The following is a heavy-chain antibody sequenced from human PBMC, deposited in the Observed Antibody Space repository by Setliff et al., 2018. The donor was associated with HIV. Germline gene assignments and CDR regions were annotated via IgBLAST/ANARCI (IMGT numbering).Heavy chain of an antibody. CDR1: GYTFTGYF. CDR3: AREDHYDRFLDH. Sequence: ASVKVSCKASGYTFTGYFIHWVRQAPGQGLEWMGRIIPNSAGTNYAQKFQGRVTMTRDTSITTAYMDLSRLTSDDTAVYYCAREDHYDRFLDHWGQGTLVTVSS. CDR2: IIPNSAGT. D-gene: IGHD3-22*01. V-gene: IGHV1-2*06. J-gene: IGHJ5*02.